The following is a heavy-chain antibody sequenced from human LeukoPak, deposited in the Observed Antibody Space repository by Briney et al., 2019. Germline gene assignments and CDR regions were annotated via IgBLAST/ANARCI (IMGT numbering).Heavy chain of an antibody. CDR3: ARVELWSGYYFDY. D-gene: IGHD3-3*01. Sequence: GGSLRLSCAASGFTVGSNYMSWVRQAPGKGLEWVSVIYSGGSTYYADSVKGRFTISRDNSKNTLYLQMNSLRAEDTAVYYCARVELWSGYYFDYWGQGTLVTVSS. CDR2: IYSGGST. CDR1: GFTVGSNY. J-gene: IGHJ4*02. V-gene: IGHV3-66*01.